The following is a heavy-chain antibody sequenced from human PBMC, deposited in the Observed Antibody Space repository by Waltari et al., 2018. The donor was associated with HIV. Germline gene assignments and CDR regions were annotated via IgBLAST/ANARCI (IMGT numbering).Heavy chain of an antibody. V-gene: IGHV3-9*01. Sequence: EVQLVESGGGLVQPGRSLRLSCAASGFTFDDYAMHWVRQAPGNGLEWVSGISWNSGSIGYADSVKGRFTISRDNAKNSLYLQMNSLRAEDTALYYCAKDIGSGSSPRYYYYGMDVWGQGTTVTVSS. CDR3: AKDIGSGSSPRYYYYGMDV. CDR2: ISWNSGSI. J-gene: IGHJ6*02. CDR1: GFTFDDYA. D-gene: IGHD3-10*01.